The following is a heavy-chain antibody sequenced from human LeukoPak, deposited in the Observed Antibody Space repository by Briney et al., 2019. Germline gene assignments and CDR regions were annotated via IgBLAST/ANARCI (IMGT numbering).Heavy chain of an antibody. D-gene: IGHD3-22*01. V-gene: IGHV1-46*01. Sequence: ASVKVSCKASGYTFTSYYMHWVRQAPGQGLEWMGIINPSGGSTSYAQKFQGRVTMTRDTSTSTVYMELSSLRSEATAVYYCARGGSVIVVVIDFDYWGQGTLVTVSS. CDR2: INPSGGST. CDR1: GYTFTSYY. J-gene: IGHJ4*02. CDR3: ARGGSVIVVVIDFDY.